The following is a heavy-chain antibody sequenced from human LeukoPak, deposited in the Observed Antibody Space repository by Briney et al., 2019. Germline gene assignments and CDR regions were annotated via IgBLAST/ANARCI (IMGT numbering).Heavy chain of an antibody. V-gene: IGHV3-23*01. J-gene: IGHJ6*03. CDR2: ISGSGGST. CDR1: GFTFNNFA. Sequence: GGSLRLSCAASGFTFNNFAMSWVRQAPGKGLEWVSAISGSGGSTYYADSVKGRFTISRDNSKNTLYLQMNSLRAEDTAVYYCASYGDYEPSYYYYYMDVWGKGTTVTVSS. CDR3: ASYGDYEPSYYYYYMDV. D-gene: IGHD4-17*01.